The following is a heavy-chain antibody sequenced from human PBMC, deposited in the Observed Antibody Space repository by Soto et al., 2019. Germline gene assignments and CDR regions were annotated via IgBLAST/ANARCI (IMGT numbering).Heavy chain of an antibody. D-gene: IGHD6-13*01. CDR1: GFSFSTSGVG. Sequence: QITLKESGPTLVKPTQTLTLTCTFSGFSFSTSGVGVGWIRQPPGKALEWLALIYWDDDKRYSPSLKSRLTITKDTSKNQVVLTMTNMDPVDTATYYCAHSEIAAAATGYFDYWGQGTLVTVSS. V-gene: IGHV2-5*02. CDR2: IYWDDDK. CDR3: AHSEIAAAATGYFDY. J-gene: IGHJ4*02.